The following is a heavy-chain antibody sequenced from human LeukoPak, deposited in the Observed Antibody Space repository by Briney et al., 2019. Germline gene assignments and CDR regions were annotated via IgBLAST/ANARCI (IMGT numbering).Heavy chain of an antibody. CDR1: GYTFTSYS. J-gene: IGHJ4*02. D-gene: IGHD1-26*01. Sequence: ASVKVCCKASGYTFTSYSMHWVRQAPGQGLEWMGIINPSGGSTSYAQKFQGRVTMTRDTSTSTVYMELSSLRSEDTAVYYCARAAIVGATPGEYWGQGTLVTGSS. CDR3: ARAAIVGATPGEY. CDR2: INPSGGST. V-gene: IGHV1-46*01.